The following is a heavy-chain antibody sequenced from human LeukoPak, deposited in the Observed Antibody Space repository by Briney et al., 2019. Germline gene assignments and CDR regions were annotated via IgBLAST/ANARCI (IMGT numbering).Heavy chain of an antibody. D-gene: IGHD5-12*01. CDR1: GFTFSSYE. Sequence: GGSLRLSCAASGFTFSSYEMHWVRPAPGKGLERVADLSSSGTTIYYADSVKGRFTISRDNAKNSLYLQMNSLRAEDTAVYYCARLLVATPGVDPWGQGTLVTVSS. CDR2: LSSSGTTI. J-gene: IGHJ5*02. V-gene: IGHV3-48*03. CDR3: ARLLVATPGVDP.